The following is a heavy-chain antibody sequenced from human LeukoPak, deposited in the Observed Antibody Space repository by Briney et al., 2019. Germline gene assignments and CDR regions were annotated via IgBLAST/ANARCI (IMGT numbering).Heavy chain of an antibody. J-gene: IGHJ4*02. V-gene: IGHV4-31*03. CDR2: IYYSGST. Sequence: PSETLSLTCTVSGGSISSGAYYWSWIRQHPGKGLEWIGYIYYSGSTYYSPSLKSRVTISVDTSKNQFSLKLSSVTAADTAVYYCARHLGYSYGFGVYFDYWGQGTLVTVSS. CDR3: ARHLGYSYGFGVYFDY. CDR1: GGSISSGAYY. D-gene: IGHD5-18*01.